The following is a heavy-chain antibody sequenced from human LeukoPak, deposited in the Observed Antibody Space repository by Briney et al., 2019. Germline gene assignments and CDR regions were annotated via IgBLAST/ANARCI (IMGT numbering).Heavy chain of an antibody. Sequence: GESLKISCKGSGYSFTNYWIGWVRQMPGKGLKWMGIIYPGDSDARYSPSFQGQVTISADKSISTAYLQWSSLKASDTAMYYCARQYYDFWSGYHGGYYYYMDVWGKGTTVTVSS. J-gene: IGHJ6*03. CDR1: GYSFTNYW. CDR3: ARQYYDFWSGYHGGYYYYMDV. D-gene: IGHD3-3*01. CDR2: IYPGDSDA. V-gene: IGHV5-51*01.